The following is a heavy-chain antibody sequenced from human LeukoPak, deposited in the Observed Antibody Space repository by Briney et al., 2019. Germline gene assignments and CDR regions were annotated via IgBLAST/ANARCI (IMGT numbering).Heavy chain of an antibody. CDR3: PKDGRELRTDEPYLDY. V-gene: IGHV3-9*01. Sequence: GGSLRLYCVVAGFAFDDYAMHWVRQASGKGLEGVSGISWNSGKIAYAHSVKGRFTISRDNVKTSLYLQMHSLRPEDPAFYFWPKDGRELRTDEPYLDYWGQGTLVSVSS. D-gene: IGHD2-15*01. CDR1: GFAFDDYA. CDR2: ISWNSGKI. J-gene: IGHJ4*02.